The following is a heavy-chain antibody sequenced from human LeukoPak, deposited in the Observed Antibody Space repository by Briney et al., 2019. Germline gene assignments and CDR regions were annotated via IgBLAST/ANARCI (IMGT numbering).Heavy chain of an antibody. Sequence: KTSETLSLTCTVPGGSISSYYWSWIRQPPGKGLELIGYISYSWGTNYSRSLKNRVTISVDTSKNQFSLKLSSVTAADTAVYYCARVQVPTVISGVVTNVDHVNRGSFDSWGQGSLVSVSS. CDR3: ARVQVPTVISGVVTNVDHVNRGSFDS. V-gene: IGHV4-59*01. D-gene: IGHD3-3*01. CDR1: GGSISSYY. CDR2: ISYSWGT. J-gene: IGHJ4*02.